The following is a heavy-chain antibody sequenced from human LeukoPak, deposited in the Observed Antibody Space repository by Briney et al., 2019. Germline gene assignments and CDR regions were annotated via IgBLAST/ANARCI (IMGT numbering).Heavy chain of an antibody. J-gene: IGHJ6*02. V-gene: IGHV1-2*02. CDR2: INPNSGGT. Sequence: GASVKVSCKASGGTFSSYAISWVRQAPGQGLEWMGWINPNSGGTNYAQKFQGRVTMTRDTSISTAYMELSRLRSDDTAVYYCSAAGSRDNYYYYGMDVWGQGTTVTVSS. CDR1: GGTFSSYA. D-gene: IGHD6-13*01. CDR3: SAAGSRDNYYYYGMDV.